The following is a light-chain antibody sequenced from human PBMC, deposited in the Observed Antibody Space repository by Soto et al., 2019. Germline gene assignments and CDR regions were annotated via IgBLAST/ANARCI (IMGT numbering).Light chain of an antibody. V-gene: IGKV3-15*01. Sequence: EIVMTQSPATLSVSPGEGATLSCRASQSVTSNLAWYQQKPGQAPRLLIYGASTRATGVPARFSGSGSGTDFTLPISSLQSEDFAVYYCQQYNNWPPWTFGQGTKVEIK. CDR2: GAS. CDR1: QSVTSN. CDR3: QQYNNWPPWT. J-gene: IGKJ1*01.